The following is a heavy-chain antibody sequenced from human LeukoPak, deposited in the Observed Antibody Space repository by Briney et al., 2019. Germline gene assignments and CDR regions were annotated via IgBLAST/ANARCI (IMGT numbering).Heavy chain of an antibody. Sequence: ASVQVSCKASGYSFSMYGINWARQAPGQGLEYLGWISASDGTTNYAQKVQDRVTMTTDTSTSTAYLELRSLRSEATALYYCARCGAAVTTHFSHWGQGTLVTVSS. CDR1: GYSFSMYG. J-gene: IGHJ4*02. CDR2: ISASDGTT. D-gene: IGHD4-17*01. CDR3: ARCGAAVTTHFSH. V-gene: IGHV1-18*01.